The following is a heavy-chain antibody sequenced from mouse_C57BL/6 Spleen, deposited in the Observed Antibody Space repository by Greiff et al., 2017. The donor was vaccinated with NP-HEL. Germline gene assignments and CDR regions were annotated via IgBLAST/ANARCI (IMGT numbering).Heavy chain of an antibody. CDR1: GYTFTDYN. CDR2: INPNNGGT. CDR3: ARRMGYYYAMDY. V-gene: IGHV1-18*01. Sequence: DVKLQESGPELVKPGASVKIPCKASGYTFTDYNMDWVKQSHGKSLEWIGDINPNNGGTIYNQKFKGKATLTVDKSSSTAYMELRSLTSEDTAVYYCARRMGYYYAMDYWGQGTSVTVSS. J-gene: IGHJ4*01.